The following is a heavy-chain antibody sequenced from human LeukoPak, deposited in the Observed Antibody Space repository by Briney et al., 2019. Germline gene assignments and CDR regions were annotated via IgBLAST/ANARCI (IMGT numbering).Heavy chain of an antibody. V-gene: IGHV5-51*01. CDR3: ARQSLSYYYGSGSSRHYYYYYMDV. J-gene: IGHJ6*03. CDR2: IYPGDSDT. D-gene: IGHD3-10*01. CDR1: GYSFTTYW. Sequence: GESLKISCKGSGYSFTTYWIGWVRQMPGKGLEWMGIIYPGDSDTRYSPSFQGQVTISADKSISTAYLQWSSLKASDTAMYYCARQSLSYYYGSGSSRHYYYYYMDVWGKGTTVTVSS.